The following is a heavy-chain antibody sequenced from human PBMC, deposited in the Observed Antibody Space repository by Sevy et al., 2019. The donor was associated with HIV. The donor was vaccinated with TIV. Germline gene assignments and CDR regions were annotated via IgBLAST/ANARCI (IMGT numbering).Heavy chain of an antibody. CDR2: LYSGGST. J-gene: IGHJ5*02. CDR1: GFNVSTNY. Sequence: GESLKISCAASGFNVSTNYMNWVRQAPGKGLEWASVLYSGGSTYTYYADSVKGRFTISRDNSKNTLYLQMNSLRAEDTASCYCARYVRFGGNNWFDPWGQGTLVTVSS. CDR3: ARYVRFGGNNWFDP. D-gene: IGHD3-10*01. V-gene: IGHV3-53*01.